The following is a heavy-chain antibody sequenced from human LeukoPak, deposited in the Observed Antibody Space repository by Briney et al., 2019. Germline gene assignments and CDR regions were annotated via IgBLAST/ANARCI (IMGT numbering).Heavy chain of an antibody. J-gene: IGHJ4*02. CDR3: ARGSHYYGSGSYYPFDY. Sequence: SETLSLTCNVSHYSISSGYYWGWIRQPPGKGLEWIGSFYHSGNTYYNPSLKSRVTISVDTSKNQFSLKLSSVTAADTAVYYCARGSHYYGSGSYYPFDYWGQGTLVTVSS. CDR1: HYSISSGYY. D-gene: IGHD3-10*01. CDR2: FYHSGNT. V-gene: IGHV4-38-2*02.